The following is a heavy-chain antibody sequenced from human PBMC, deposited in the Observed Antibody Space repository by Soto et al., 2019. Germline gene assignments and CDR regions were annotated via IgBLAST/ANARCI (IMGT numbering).Heavy chain of an antibody. CDR3: ARPNPAYCTNGVCYTSWFDP. V-gene: IGHV1-3*01. D-gene: IGHD2-8*01. CDR1: GYTFTSYA. Sequence: GASVKVSCKASGYTFTSYAMHWVRQAPGQRLEWMGWINAGNGNTKYSQKFQGRVTITRDTSASTAYMELSSLRSGDTAVYYCARPNPAYCTNGVCYTSWFDPWGQGTLVTVSS. CDR2: INAGNGNT. J-gene: IGHJ5*02.